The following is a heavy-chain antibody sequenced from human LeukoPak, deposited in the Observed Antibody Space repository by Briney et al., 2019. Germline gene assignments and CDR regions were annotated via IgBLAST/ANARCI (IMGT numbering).Heavy chain of an antibody. Sequence: PSETLSLTCTVSGGSISSYYWSWIRQPPGKGLEWIGYIYYSGSTNYNPSLKSRVTISVDTSKNQFSLKLSSVTAADTAVYYCAREDIVVVPAAMGYYHYMDVWGKGTTVTVSS. CDR1: GGSISSYY. D-gene: IGHD2-2*01. CDR2: IYYSGST. J-gene: IGHJ6*03. CDR3: AREDIVVVPAAMGYYHYMDV. V-gene: IGHV4-59*01.